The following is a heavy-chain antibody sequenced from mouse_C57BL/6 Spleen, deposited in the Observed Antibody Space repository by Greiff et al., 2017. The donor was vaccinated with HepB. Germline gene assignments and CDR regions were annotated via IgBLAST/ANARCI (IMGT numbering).Heavy chain of an antibody. V-gene: IGHV1-69*01. D-gene: IGHD2-5*01. CDR3: ARSSNYVYWYFDV. J-gene: IGHJ1*03. CDR2: IDPSDSYT. Sequence: QVQLQQPGAELVMPGASVKLSCKASGYTFTSYWMHWVKQRPGQGLEWIGEIDPSDSYTKYNPKFKGKSTLTVDKSSSTAYMQLSSLTSEDTAVYYCARSSNYVYWYFDVWGTGTTVTVSS. CDR1: GYTFTSYW.